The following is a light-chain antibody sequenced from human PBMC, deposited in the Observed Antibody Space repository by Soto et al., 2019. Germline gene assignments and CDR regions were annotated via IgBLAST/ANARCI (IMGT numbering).Light chain of an antibody. CDR1: QSVDSN. V-gene: IGKV3D-15*01. J-gene: IGKJ4*01. CDR3: QQYNDWPLT. Sequence: EIVMTQSPAPLSVSPGDGATLSCRASQSVDSNLAWYQQKPGQTPRLLIYGASTRPTGIPARLSGSGSGTEFTLSFISLESEDSAVYYCQQYNDWPLTFGGGTKVEIK. CDR2: GAS.